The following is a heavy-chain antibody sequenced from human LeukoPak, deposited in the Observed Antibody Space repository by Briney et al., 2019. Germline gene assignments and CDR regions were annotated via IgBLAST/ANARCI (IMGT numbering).Heavy chain of an antibody. CDR2: INPNSGGT. CDR1: GYTFTSYG. V-gene: IGHV1-2*02. CDR3: ARNAPEARLGYYYYYMDV. Sequence: GASVKVSCKASGYTFTSYGISWVRQAPGQGLEWMGWINPNSGGTNYAQKFQGRVSMTRDTSISTAYMELRRLRSDDTAVYYCARNAPEARLGYYYYYMDVWGKGTTVTVSS. J-gene: IGHJ6*03. D-gene: IGHD6-6*01.